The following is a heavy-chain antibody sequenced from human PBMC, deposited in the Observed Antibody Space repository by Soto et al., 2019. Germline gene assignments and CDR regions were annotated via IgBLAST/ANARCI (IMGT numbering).Heavy chain of an antibody. J-gene: IGHJ4*02. CDR2: IYHSGST. D-gene: IGHD3-16*02. V-gene: IGHV4-30-4*01. Sequence: HVQLQESGPGLVKPSQTLSLTCTVSGGSISNGDYYWSWSRQPPGKGLEWIGYIYHSGSTYYNPSLSGRVIISVDTSKNQFSLKLSSVTAADTAVYYCARAAYDHVWGNFRSPAEWGQGTLVTVSS. CDR1: GGSISNGDYY. CDR3: ARAAYDHVWGNFRSPAE.